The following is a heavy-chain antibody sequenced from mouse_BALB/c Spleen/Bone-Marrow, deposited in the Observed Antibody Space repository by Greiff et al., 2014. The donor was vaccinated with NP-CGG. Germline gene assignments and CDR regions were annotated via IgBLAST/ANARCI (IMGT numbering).Heavy chain of an antibody. CDR2: IWADGST. V-gene: IGHV2-9*02. D-gene: IGHD1-2*01. CDR1: GFSLTNYG. Sequence: VQRVESGPGLVAPSQSLSITCTVSGFSLTNYGVHWVRQPPGKGLEWLGVIWADGSTNYNSAPMSRLSISKDNSKSQVFFKMNSLQTDDTAMYYCARITTATGAMDYWGQGTSVTVSS. CDR3: ARITTATGAMDY. J-gene: IGHJ4*01.